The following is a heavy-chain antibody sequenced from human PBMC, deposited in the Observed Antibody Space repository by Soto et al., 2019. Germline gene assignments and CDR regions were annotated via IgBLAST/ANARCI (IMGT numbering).Heavy chain of an antibody. CDR3: ARTSMQSRGYSXXXGXXDV. CDR1: GYSFTSYW. V-gene: IGHV5-10-1*01. J-gene: IGHJ6*04. D-gene: IGHD5-18*01. CDR2: IDPSDSYT. Sequence: GESLKISCKGSGYSFTSYWISWVRQMPGKGLEWMGRIDPSDSYTNYSPSFQGHVTISADKSISTAYLQWSSLKASDTAMYYCARTSMQSRGYSXXXGXXDVWGXGTTVTXXS.